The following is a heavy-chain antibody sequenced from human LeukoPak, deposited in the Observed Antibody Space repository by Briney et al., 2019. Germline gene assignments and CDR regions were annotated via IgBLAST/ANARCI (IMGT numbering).Heavy chain of an antibody. CDR2: IHYSGST. D-gene: IGHD6-13*01. Sequence: TSETLSLTCTVSGGSISSSSYYWGWIRHPPGKGLELIGTIHYSGSTYYNPSLESRVTMSVDTSKNQFSLKLTSVTAADTAVYYCARLLGSTWYFDDWAREPWSPSPQ. J-gene: IGHJ4*02. V-gene: IGHV4-39*01. CDR1: GGSISSSSYY. CDR3: ARLLGSTWYFDD.